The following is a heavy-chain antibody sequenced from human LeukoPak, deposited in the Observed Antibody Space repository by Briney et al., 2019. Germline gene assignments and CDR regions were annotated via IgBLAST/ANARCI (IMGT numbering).Heavy chain of an antibody. CDR2: INSDGSST. Sequence: PGGSLRLSCVASGFTFSRDWMHWVRQAPGKRLAWVSRINSDGSSTSYADSVKGRFTISRDNVKNTLYLQMNSLRVEDTAVYYCARDSPQCSGGYCYFVYWGQGTLVTVSS. V-gene: IGHV3-74*01. CDR3: ARDSPQCSGGYCYFVY. D-gene: IGHD2-15*01. CDR1: GFTFSRDW. J-gene: IGHJ4*02.